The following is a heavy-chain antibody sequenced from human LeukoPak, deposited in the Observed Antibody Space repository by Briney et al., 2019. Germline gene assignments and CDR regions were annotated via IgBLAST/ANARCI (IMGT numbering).Heavy chain of an antibody. V-gene: IGHV4-59*01. J-gene: IGHJ4*02. CDR3: ARGLANIIGSYYFDY. CDR2: IYHSGST. Sequence: SETLSLTCTVSGASISNYYWSWIRQPPGKGLEWIGYIYHSGSTNYNPSLKSRVTTSVGTSKNQFSLKLSSVTAADTAIYYCARGLANIIGSYYFDYWGQGTLVTVSS. CDR1: GASISNYY. D-gene: IGHD2/OR15-2a*01.